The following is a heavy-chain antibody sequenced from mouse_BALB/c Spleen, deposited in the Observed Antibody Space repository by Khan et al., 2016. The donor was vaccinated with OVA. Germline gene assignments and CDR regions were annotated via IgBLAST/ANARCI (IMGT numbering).Heavy chain of an antibody. CDR1: GYKFTDFT. CDR2: VSTYYGDA. V-gene: IGHV1S137*01. CDR3: ARGGGGDRFAY. J-gene: IGHJ3*01. Sequence: VQLQESGAELVRPGVSVKISCKGSGYKFTDFTIHWVKQSHAKSLEWIGVVSTYYGDATYKQKFKGKATMTVDKSSSTAYMELARLTSEDSAIYYCARGGGGDRFAYWGQGTLVTVSA.